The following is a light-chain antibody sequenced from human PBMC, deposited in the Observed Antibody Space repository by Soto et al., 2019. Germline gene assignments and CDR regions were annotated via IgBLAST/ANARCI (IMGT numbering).Light chain of an antibody. Sequence: DIEMPQSPSSVSASVGDRVTITCQARQDISNYLNWYQQRPGKAPKLLIYDTSILQTGIPSRFSGSRSGTDFRFTINNLQPEDFATYHCQQSFTFGGGTKVEIK. CDR3: QQSFT. V-gene: IGKV1-33*01. CDR1: QDISNY. J-gene: IGKJ4*01. CDR2: DTS.